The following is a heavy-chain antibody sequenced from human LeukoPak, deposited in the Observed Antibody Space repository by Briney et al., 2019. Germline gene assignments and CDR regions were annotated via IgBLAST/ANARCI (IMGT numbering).Heavy chain of an antibody. CDR2: ITHTGST. Sequence: SETLSLTCTVSVGPISHHNWTLVRQPPGEGLGWISYITHTGSTNYNHSLTSRFTISIDTAKNQFSLPMNSMTAADTAVYYCVRLLGATWFEPWGQGTLVTVSS. CDR1: VGPISHHN. D-gene: IGHD1-26*01. V-gene: IGHV4-59*03. J-gene: IGHJ5*02. CDR3: VRLLGATWFEP.